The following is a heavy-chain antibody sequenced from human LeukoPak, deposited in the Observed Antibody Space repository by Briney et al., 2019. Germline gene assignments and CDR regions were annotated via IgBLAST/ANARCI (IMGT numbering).Heavy chain of an antibody. J-gene: IGHJ4*02. Sequence: GGSLRLSCAASGFTFDDYAMHWVRHAPGKGLEWVSGISWNSGSIGYADSVKGRFTISRDNAKNSLYLQMNSLRAEDTALYYCAKDRASIAAAGLDYWGQGTLVTVSS. CDR3: AKDRASIAAAGLDY. D-gene: IGHD6-13*01. CDR2: ISWNSGSI. CDR1: GFTFDDYA. V-gene: IGHV3-9*01.